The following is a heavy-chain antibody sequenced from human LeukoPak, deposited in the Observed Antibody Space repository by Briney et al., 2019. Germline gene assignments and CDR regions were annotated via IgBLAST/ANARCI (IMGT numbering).Heavy chain of an antibody. Sequence: SETLSLTCTVSGGSISSYYWTWIRQPAGQGLEWIGRIYTSGSTYYNPSLKSRVTISVDTSKNQFSLKLSSVTAADTAVYYCAALVVPITKAFDIWGQGTMVTVSS. CDR1: GGSISSYY. J-gene: IGHJ3*02. D-gene: IGHD3-22*01. CDR3: AALVVPITKAFDI. V-gene: IGHV4-4*07. CDR2: IYTSGST.